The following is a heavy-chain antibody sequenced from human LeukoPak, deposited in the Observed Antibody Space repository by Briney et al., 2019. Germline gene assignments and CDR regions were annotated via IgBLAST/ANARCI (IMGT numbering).Heavy chain of an antibody. CDR1: GGSISSGDYY. V-gene: IGHV4-30-4*02. CDR2: IYYSGST. D-gene: IGHD6-19*01. Sequence: SETLSLTCTVSGGSISSGDYYWSWIRQPPGKGLEWIGYIYYSGSTYYNPSLKSRVTISVDTSKNQFSLKLSSVTAADTAVYYCARFSGWPSSPFDYWGQGTLVTVSS. CDR3: ARFSGWPSSPFDY. J-gene: IGHJ4*02.